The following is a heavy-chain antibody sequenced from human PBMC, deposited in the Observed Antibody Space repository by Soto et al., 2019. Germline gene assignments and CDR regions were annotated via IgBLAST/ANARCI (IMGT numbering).Heavy chain of an antibody. CDR2: ISGSGGST. V-gene: IGHV3-23*01. CDR1: GFTLSSYA. Sequence: GSLRLSCAASGFTLSSYAMSWVRQAPGKGLEWVSAISGSGGSTYYADSVKGRFTISRDNSKNTLYLQMNSLRAEDTAVYYCAKTPQFIYGDYDYGMDVWGPGTTVT. D-gene: IGHD4-17*01. J-gene: IGHJ6*02. CDR3: AKTPQFIYGDYDYGMDV.